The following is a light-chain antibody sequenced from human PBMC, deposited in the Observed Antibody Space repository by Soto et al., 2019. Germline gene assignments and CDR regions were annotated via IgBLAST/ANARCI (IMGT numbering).Light chain of an antibody. J-gene: IGLJ2*01. CDR3: NSYSSTTTL. V-gene: IGLV2-14*01. CDR2: GVS. Sequence: QSVLTQPASVSGSPGQSITISCTGTSSDIGGYNYVSWYQQHPGKAPKLLIYGVSNRPSGVSDRFSGSKSGNTASLTISGLQAEDEADYYCNSYSSTTTLFGGGTQLTVL. CDR1: SSDIGGYNY.